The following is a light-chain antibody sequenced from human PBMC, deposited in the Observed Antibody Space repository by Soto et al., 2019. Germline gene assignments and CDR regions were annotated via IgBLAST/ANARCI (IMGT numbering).Light chain of an antibody. J-gene: IGKJ1*01. V-gene: IGKV1-5*03. CDR1: QSISSW. CDR2: KAS. CDR3: QQYNSYWT. Sequence: DIQMTQSPSTLSASLGDRVTITCRAGQSISSWLAWYQQKPGKAPKLLIYKASSLESGVPSRFSGSGSGTEFTLTISSLQPDDFATYYCQQYNSYWTFGQGTRWIS.